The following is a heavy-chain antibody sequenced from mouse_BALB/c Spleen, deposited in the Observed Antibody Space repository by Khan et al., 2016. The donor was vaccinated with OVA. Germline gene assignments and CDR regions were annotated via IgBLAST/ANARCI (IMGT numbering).Heavy chain of an antibody. Sequence: EVQLQESGPGLVKPSQTVSLTCTVTGISITSGNYRWSWIRQFPGNKLEWIGNIYYSSTVTYNPSLTSRTTITSATSKNQFFLEMNALTAEDNATYYCARDYGSLYWYFDVWGAGTTVTVSS. D-gene: IGHD1-1*01. CDR2: IYYSSTV. CDR3: ARDYGSLYWYFDV. J-gene: IGHJ1*01. CDR1: GISITSGNYR. V-gene: IGHV3-5*02.